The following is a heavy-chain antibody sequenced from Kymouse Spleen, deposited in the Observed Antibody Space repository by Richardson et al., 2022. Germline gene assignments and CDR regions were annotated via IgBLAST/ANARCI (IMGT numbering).Heavy chain of an antibody. Sequence: QVQLQESGPGLVKPSQTLSLTCTVSGGSISSGGYYWSWIRQHPGKGLEWIGYIYYSGSTYYNPSLKSRVTISVDTSKNQFSLKLSSVTAADTAVYYCARDYDFWSGYYADYYYYGMDVWGQGTTVTVSS. CDR2: IYYSGST. V-gene: IGHV4-31*03. CDR3: ARDYDFWSGYYADYYYYGMDV. J-gene: IGHJ6*02. D-gene: IGHD3-3*01. CDR1: GGSISSGGYY.